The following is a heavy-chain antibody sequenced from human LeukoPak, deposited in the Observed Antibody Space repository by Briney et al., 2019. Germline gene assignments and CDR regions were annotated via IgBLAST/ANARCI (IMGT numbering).Heavy chain of an antibody. CDR1: GFTFSSYA. V-gene: IGHV3-30*01. CDR2: ISYDGSNK. D-gene: IGHD6-6*01. J-gene: IGHJ4*02. CDR3: ATGIAARPFDY. Sequence: GRSLRLSCAASGFTFSSYAMHWVRQAPGKGLEWVAVISYDGSNKYYADSVKGRFTISRDNSKNTLYLQMNSLRAEDTAVYYCATGIAARPFDYWGQGTLVTVSS.